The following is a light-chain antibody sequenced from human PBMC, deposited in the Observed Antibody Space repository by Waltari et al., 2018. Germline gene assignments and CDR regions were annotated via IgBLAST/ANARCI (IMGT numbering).Light chain of an antibody. CDR3: QQSNTYPWT. V-gene: IGKV1-5*03. J-gene: IGKJ1*01. Sequence: DIQMTQSPSTLSASVGDRVTITCRASESISSWLAWYQQRPGKAPNLLIYKASRLESGVPSRFSGSRSGTEFALTISSLQPEDFATYYCQQSNTYPWTFGQGTKVDIK. CDR2: KAS. CDR1: ESISSW.